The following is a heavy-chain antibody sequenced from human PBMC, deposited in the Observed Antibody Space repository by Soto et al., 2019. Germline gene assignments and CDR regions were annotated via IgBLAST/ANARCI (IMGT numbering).Heavy chain of an antibody. V-gene: IGHV1-2*04. CDR2: INPNSGGT. Sequence: ASVKVFCKASGYTFTGYYMHWVRQAPGQGLEWMGWINPNSGGTNYAQKFQGWVTMTRDTSISTAYMELSRLRSDDTAVYYCARDRVSSCSGGSCYSSWFDPWGQGTLVTVSS. CDR1: GYTFTGYY. D-gene: IGHD2-15*01. CDR3: ARDRVSSCSGGSCYSSWFDP. J-gene: IGHJ5*02.